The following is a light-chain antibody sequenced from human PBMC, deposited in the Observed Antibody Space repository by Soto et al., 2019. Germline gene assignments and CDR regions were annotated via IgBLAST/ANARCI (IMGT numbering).Light chain of an antibody. CDR1: SSDIGNYNY. CDR3: ASNTGTRV. CDR2: EVG. J-gene: IGLJ3*02. Sequence: QSVLTQPPSVSGSPGQSVTISCTGTSSDIGNYNYVSWYQQAPGTAPKLMIFEVGNRPSGVPDRFSGSKSGNTASLTISGLQAEDEADYYCASNTGTRVFGGGTKLTVL. V-gene: IGLV2-18*02.